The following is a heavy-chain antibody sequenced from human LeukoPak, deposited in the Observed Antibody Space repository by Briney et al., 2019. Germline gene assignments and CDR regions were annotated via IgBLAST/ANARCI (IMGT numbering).Heavy chain of an antibody. Sequence: PSETLSLTCTVSGGFINSYYWRWIRQPPGKGLEWIGYIYYSGTTNYNPSLKSRVTISVDTSKNQFSLKLSSVTAADTAVYYCARVSTHGYSSIGGDYWGQGTLVTVSS. J-gene: IGHJ4*02. D-gene: IGHD6-13*01. CDR3: ARVSTHGYSSIGGDY. CDR1: GGFINSYY. V-gene: IGHV4-59*08. CDR2: IYYSGTT.